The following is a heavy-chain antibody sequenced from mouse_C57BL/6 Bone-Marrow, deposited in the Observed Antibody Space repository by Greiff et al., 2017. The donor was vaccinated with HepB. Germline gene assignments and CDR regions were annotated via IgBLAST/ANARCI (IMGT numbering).Heavy chain of an antibody. J-gene: IGHJ3*01. D-gene: IGHD2-2*01. V-gene: IGHV3-6*01. CDR1: GYSITSGYY. CDR3: ARGAMVTTGFAY. CDR2: ISYDGSN. Sequence: EVKLVESGPGLVEPSQSLSLTCSVTGYSITSGYYWNWIRQFPGNKLEWMGYISYDGSNNYNPSLKNRISITRDTSKNQFFLKLNSVTTEDTATYYCARGAMVTTGFAYWGQGTLVTVSA.